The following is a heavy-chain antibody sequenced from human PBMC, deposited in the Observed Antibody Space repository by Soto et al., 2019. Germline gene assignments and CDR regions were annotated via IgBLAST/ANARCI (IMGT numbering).Heavy chain of an antibody. CDR2: VGISGGST. CDR1: GFTFSTYA. V-gene: IGHV3-23*01. Sequence: GGSLRLSCTASGFTFSTYAMSWVRQAPGKGLEWVSAVGISGGSTYHADSVKGRFTISRDNSKNTLYLQMNGLRAEDTAVYYCAKRHSSGFDYWGQGTLVTVSS. J-gene: IGHJ4*02. D-gene: IGHD6-19*01. CDR3: AKRHSSGFDY.